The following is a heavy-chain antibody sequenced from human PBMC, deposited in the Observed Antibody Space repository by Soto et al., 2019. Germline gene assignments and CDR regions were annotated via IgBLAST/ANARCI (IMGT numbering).Heavy chain of an antibody. CDR3: TRGADGFEY. J-gene: IGHJ4*02. D-gene: IGHD3-16*01. CDR2: IGTAGDT. V-gene: IGHV3-13*01. Sequence: EVQLVESGGDLVQPGGSLRLSCAASGFTFSSYDFHWVRQATGKGLEWVSGIGTAGDTYYAGSVKGRFIMSRENGKNSVYLQMNSLRAGDTAVYYCTRGADGFEYWGQGTLVTVSS. CDR1: GFTFSSYD.